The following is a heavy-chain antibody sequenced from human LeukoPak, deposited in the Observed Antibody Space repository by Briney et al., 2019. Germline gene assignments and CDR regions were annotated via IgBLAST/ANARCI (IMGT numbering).Heavy chain of an antibody. Sequence: GGSLRLSCAASGFIVSNNYMSWVRQAPGKGLEWVSVIYSGGSTYYADSVKGRFTISRDNSKNTLYLQMNSLRAEDTAVYYCAKDFNVLLWFGEPLDAFDIWGQGTMVTVSS. CDR2: IYSGGST. D-gene: IGHD3-10*01. CDR1: GFIVSNNY. CDR3: AKDFNVLLWFGEPLDAFDI. V-gene: IGHV3-53*05. J-gene: IGHJ3*02.